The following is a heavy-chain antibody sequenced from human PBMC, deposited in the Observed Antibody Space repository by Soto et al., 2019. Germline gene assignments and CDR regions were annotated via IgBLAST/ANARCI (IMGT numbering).Heavy chain of an antibody. Sequence: QLQLQESGPGLVKPSETLSLTCTVSGGSISSSSYYWGWIRQPPGKGLEWIGSIYYSGNTYSNPSHTSRVIISVDTSKNQFSLNLNSVTAAETAVYYCARQAMAGKGVTGTGYFDLWGRGTLVTVSS. D-gene: IGHD1-1*01. J-gene: IGHJ2*01. V-gene: IGHV4-39*01. CDR2: IYYSGNT. CDR3: ARQAMAGKGVTGTGYFDL. CDR1: GGSISSSSYY.